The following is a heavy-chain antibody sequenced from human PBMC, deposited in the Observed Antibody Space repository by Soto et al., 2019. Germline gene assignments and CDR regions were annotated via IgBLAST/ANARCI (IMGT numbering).Heavy chain of an antibody. CDR3: ARGGGVGVAGSAAFDM. V-gene: IGHV1-2*02. Sequence: QLHLVQSGAVVKKPGASVTVSCSASGYPVTAYYMHWVRQAPGRGLEWMGGINPATGAAKYTQTCEGRVNLARDTSTSTGFMELSGLTSEGPAVFFWARGGGVGVAGSAAFDMWGQGTLVTVSS. D-gene: IGHD3-3*01. J-gene: IGHJ3*02. CDR2: INPATGAA. CDR1: GYPVTAYY.